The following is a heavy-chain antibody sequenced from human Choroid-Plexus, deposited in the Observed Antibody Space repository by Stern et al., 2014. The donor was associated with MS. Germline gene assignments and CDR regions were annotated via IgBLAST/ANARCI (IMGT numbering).Heavy chain of an antibody. CDR2: VSYDGSNK. CDR1: GFTLGSCA. CDR3: AKDRQYLTYFFDH. Sequence: VQLVESGGGVVQPGRPLRLSCVASGFTLGSCAVHWVRQAPGKGLEWVAGVSYDGSNKYYADSVKGRFTISRDNSQNTLYMQMSSLRPEDTAVYYCAKDRQYLTYFFDHWGQGSLVTVSS. D-gene: IGHD2/OR15-2a*01. J-gene: IGHJ5*02. V-gene: IGHV3-30*18.